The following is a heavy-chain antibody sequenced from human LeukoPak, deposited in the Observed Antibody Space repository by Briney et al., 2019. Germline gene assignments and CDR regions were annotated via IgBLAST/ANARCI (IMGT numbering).Heavy chain of an antibody. D-gene: IGHD4-17*01. J-gene: IGHJ5*02. V-gene: IGHV3-11*04. CDR2: ISSSGSTI. CDR3: ARGRFYGDYVGWFDP. CDR1: GFPFSDYY. Sequence: GGSLRLSCAAFGFPFSDYYMSWIRQAPGKGLEWVSYISSSGSTIYYADSVKGRFTISRDNSKNTLYLQMNSLRAEDTAVYYCARGRFYGDYVGWFDPWGQGTLVTVSS.